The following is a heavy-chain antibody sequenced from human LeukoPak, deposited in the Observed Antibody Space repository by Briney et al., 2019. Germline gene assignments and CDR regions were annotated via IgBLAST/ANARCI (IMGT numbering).Heavy chain of an antibody. J-gene: IGHJ4*02. Sequence: GASVKVSCKASGYTFTGYYMHWVRQAPGQGLEWKGRINPNSGGTNYAQKFQGRVTMTRDTSISTAYLELSRLRSDDTAVYYCASFYYDILTGYYKPFDYWGLGTLVTVSS. CDR2: INPNSGGT. V-gene: IGHV1-2*06. D-gene: IGHD3-9*01. CDR1: GYTFTGYY. CDR3: ASFYYDILTGYYKPFDY.